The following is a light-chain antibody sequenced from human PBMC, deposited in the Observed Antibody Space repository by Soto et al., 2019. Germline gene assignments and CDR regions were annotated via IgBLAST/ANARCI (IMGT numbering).Light chain of an antibody. Sequence: QSALTQPASVSGSPGQSISISCTGTIDDVGGFDYVSWYQQLPGKSPKLILYEVTSRPSGVSSRFSGSKSGYTASLTISGLQAEDEDDYYCSSYSRSRRHVVVGGGTKLTVL. CDR1: IDDVGGFDY. V-gene: IGLV2-14*01. CDR2: EVT. CDR3: SSYSRSRRHVV. J-gene: IGLJ2*01.